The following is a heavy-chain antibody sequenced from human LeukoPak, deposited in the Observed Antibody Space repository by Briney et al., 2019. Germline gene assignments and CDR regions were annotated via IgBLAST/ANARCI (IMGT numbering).Heavy chain of an antibody. D-gene: IGHD3-22*01. J-gene: IGHJ4*02. CDR2: IYYSGST. Sequence: SETLSLTCTVSGGSISSSSYYWGWIRQPPGKGLEWVGSIYYSGSTYYNPSLKSRVTISVDTSKNQFSLKLSSVTAADTAVYYCARSPPPYYYDSSGDYWGQGTLVTVSS. CDR3: ARSPPPYYYDSSGDY. V-gene: IGHV4-39*07. CDR1: GGSISSSSYY.